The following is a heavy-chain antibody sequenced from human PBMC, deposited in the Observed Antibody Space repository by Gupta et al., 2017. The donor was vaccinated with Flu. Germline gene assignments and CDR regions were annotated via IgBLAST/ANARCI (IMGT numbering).Heavy chain of an antibody. V-gene: IGHV6-1*01. J-gene: IGHJ4*02. CDR2: TYYRSKWYN. Sequence: NWIRQSPSRGLEWLGRTYYRSKWYNDYAVSVKSRITINPDTSKNQFSLQLNSVTPEDTAVYYCARDFGGYYYWGQGTLVTVSS. CDR3: ARDFGGYYY. D-gene: IGHD3-22*01.